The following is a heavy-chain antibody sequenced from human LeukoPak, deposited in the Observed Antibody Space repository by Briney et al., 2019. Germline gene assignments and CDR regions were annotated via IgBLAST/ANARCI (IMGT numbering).Heavy chain of an antibody. CDR2: MNTDGSEK. CDR1: GFTLSNYW. D-gene: IGHD3-16*01. Sequence: GGSLRLSCAASGFTLSNYWMSWVRQAPGKGLEWVANMNTDGSEKYYVDSVKGRFTISRDNARNSVYLQMNSLRAEDTAVYYCVRAVGGADPHWGQGTLVTVSS. V-gene: IGHV3-7*01. CDR3: VRAVGGADPH. J-gene: IGHJ4*02.